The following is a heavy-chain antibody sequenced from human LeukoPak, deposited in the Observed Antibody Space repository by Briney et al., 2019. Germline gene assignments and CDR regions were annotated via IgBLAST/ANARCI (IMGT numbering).Heavy chain of an antibody. Sequence: GGSLRLSCAASGFTFSSYAMHWVRQAPGKGLEWVAVISYDGSNKYYADSVKGRFTISRDNSKNTLYLQMNSLRAEDTAVYYCAKDRAHIVVVTAIDAFDIWGQGTMVTVSS. CDR1: GFTFSSYA. D-gene: IGHD2-21*02. V-gene: IGHV3-30*04. CDR2: ISYDGSNK. CDR3: AKDRAHIVVVTAIDAFDI. J-gene: IGHJ3*02.